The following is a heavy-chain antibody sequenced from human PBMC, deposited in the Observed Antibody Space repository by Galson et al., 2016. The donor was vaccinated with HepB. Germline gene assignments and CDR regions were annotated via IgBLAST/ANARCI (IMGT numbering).Heavy chain of an antibody. Sequence: LSLTCTVSGGSISSGGYYWSWIRQHPGKGLEWIGYIYYSGSTYYNPSLKSRVTISVDTSKNQFSLKLSSVTAADTAVYYCASGSIAAETDYWGQGTLVTVSSGSASAPTLFPLVSCDALDMWGQGTMVSVSS. CDR2: IYYSGST. CDR1: GGSISSGGYY. J-gene: IGHJ3*02. D-gene: IGHD6-13*01. V-gene: IGHV4-31*03. CDR3: ASGSIAAETDYWGQGTLVTVSSGSASAPTLFPLVSCDALDM.